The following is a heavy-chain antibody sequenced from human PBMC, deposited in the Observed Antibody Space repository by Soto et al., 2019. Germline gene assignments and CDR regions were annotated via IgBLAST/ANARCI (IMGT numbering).Heavy chain of an antibody. V-gene: IGHV1-18*01. J-gene: IGHJ5*02. CDR2: ISAYNGNT. Sequence: QVQLVQSGAEVKKPGASVKVSCKASGYTFTSYGISWVRQAPGQGLEWMGWISAYNGNTNYAQKLQGRVTMTTDTSTSPDCRGLRSLRSEDKAVYYWARDRDYYGSGSYYMDWFDPWGQGTLVTVSS. D-gene: IGHD3-10*01. CDR3: ARDRDYYGSGSYYMDWFDP. CDR1: GYTFTSYG.